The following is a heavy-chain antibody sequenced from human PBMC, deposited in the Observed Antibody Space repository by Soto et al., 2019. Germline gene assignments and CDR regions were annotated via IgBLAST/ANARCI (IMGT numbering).Heavy chain of an antibody. CDR3: ARRKGYVLEY. V-gene: IGHV4-39*01. J-gene: IGHJ4*02. D-gene: IGHD2-15*01. CDR2: IYYSGST. CDR1: GGSISSSSYY. Sequence: SETLSLSCTVSGGSISSSSYYCGWILHPPGKGLEWIGSIYYSGSTYYNPSLKSRVTISVDTSKKQFSLKLSSVTAADTAVYYCARRKGYVLEYWGQGTMVTVSS.